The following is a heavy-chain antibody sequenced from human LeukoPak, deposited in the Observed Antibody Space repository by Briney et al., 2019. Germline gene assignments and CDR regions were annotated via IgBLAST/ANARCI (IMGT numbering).Heavy chain of an antibody. D-gene: IGHD5-12*01. V-gene: IGHV5-51*01. CDR1: GYSFAYSW. Sequence: GESLKISCKGSGYSFAYSWIAWVRQMPGKGLEWMGIIYPGDSDIRYSPSFQGQVTISADKSITTAYLQWRSLKASDTAMYYCARHFGYSAYDGDYWGQGTLVTVSS. CDR2: IYPGDSDI. J-gene: IGHJ4*02. CDR3: ARHFGYSAYDGDY.